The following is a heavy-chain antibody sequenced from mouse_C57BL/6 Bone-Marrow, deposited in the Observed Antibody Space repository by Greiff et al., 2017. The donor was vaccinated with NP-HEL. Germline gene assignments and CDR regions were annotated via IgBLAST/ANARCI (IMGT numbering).Heavy chain of an antibody. V-gene: IGHV1-59*01. J-gene: IGHJ3*01. CDR1: GYTFTSYW. Sequence: QVQLQQPGAELVRPGTSVKLSCKASGYTFTSYWMHWVKQRPGQGLEWIGVIDPSDSYTNYNQKFKGRATLTVDTSSSTPYMQLSSLTSGDSAVYYCASLAYWGQGTLVTVSA. CDR2: IDPSDSYT. CDR3: ASLAY.